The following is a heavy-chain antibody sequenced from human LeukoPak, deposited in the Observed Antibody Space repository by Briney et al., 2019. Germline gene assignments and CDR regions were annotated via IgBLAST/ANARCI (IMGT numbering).Heavy chain of an antibody. CDR2: ISYDGSNK. CDR3: ARGGSGWYIDY. CDR1: GFTFSSYA. D-gene: IGHD6-19*01. J-gene: IGHJ4*02. Sequence: GGSLRLSCAASGFTFSSYAMHWVRQAPGKGLEWVAVISYDGSNKYYADSVKGRFTISRDNSKNTLYLQMNSLRAEDTAVYYCARGGSGWYIDYWGQGTLVTVSS. V-gene: IGHV3-30-3*01.